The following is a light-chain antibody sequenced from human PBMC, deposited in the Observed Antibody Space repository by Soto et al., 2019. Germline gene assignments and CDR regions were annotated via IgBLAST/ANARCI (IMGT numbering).Light chain of an antibody. Sequence: IQLTQSPSSLSASVGDRVTITCRASQGISSYLAWYQQKPGKAPKLLIYRSSTLESGVPSRFSGSGSGTEFTLTISSLQPDDFATYYCQQYYSYPSFGQGTKVDIK. V-gene: IGKV1-9*01. CDR3: QQYYSYPS. J-gene: IGKJ1*01. CDR2: RSS. CDR1: QGISSY.